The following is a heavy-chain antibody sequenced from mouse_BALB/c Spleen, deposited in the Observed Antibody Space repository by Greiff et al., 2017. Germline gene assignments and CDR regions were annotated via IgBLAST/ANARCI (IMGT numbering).Heavy chain of an antibody. CDR2: INPSTGYT. CDR1: GYTFTSYW. J-gene: IGHJ3*01. D-gene: IGHD1-1*01. Sequence: VQLQQSGAELAKPGASVKMSCKASGYTFTSYWMNWVKQRPGQGLEWIGYINPSTGYTEYNQKFKDKATLTADKSSSTAYMQLSSLTSEDSAVYSCARSRLLHRCLAYWGQGTLVTVSA. CDR3: ARSRLLHRCLAY. V-gene: IGHV1-7*01.